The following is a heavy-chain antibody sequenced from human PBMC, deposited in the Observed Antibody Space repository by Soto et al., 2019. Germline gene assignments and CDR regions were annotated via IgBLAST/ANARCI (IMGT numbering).Heavy chain of an antibody. J-gene: IGHJ4*02. CDR2: IYYSGST. CDR1: GGSISSRGYY. V-gene: IGHV4-31*03. CDR3: SRGRDPHKGRRS. Sequence: SETLSLTCTVSGGSISSRGYYWSWIRQHPGKGLEWIGYIYYSGSTYYNPSLKSRVTISLDTSKNQFSLKLTSVTAADTAVYFCSRGRDPHKGRRSWGQGTLVTVSS.